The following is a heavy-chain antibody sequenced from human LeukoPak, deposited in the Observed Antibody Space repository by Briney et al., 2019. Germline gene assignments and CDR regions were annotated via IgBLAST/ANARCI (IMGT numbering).Heavy chain of an antibody. J-gene: IGHJ3*02. CDR2: VYYTGST. CDR3: VRHHKYCSSTSCYKVGDPTDAFAI. V-gene: IGHV4-39*01. CDR1: GGSIRNYNNY. Sequence: SETLSLTCIVTGGSIRNYNNYWGWIRQPPGKGLEWIGSVYYTGSTYYNPSLQSRITVSVDTSKNQFSLKLSSVTAADTAVYYCVRHHKYCSSTSCYKVGDPTDAFAIWGLGTMVTVSS. D-gene: IGHD2-2*01.